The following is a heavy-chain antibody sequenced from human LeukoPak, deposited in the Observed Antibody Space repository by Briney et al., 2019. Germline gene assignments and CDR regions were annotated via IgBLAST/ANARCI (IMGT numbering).Heavy chain of an antibody. CDR2: VNHSGST. J-gene: IGHJ4*02. Sequence: SETLSLTCAVYGGSFSGYYWSWIRQPPGKGLEWIGEVNHSGSTNYNPSLKSRVTISVDTSKNQFSLKLSSVTAADTAVYYCARGIGPTGYSSSWYHDYWGQGTLGTVSS. CDR3: ARGIGPTGYSSSWYHDY. CDR1: GGSFSGYY. D-gene: IGHD6-13*01. V-gene: IGHV4-34*01.